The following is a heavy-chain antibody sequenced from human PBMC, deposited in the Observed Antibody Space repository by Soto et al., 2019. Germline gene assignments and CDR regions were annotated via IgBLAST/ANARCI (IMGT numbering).Heavy chain of an antibody. Sequence: ASVKVSCKTSGYTFTSYGISWVRQAPGQGLKWMGWISTYNGNTKFAQNLQSRVTMTTDTSTNTAYMEVMSLRSDDTAVYFCARDFYDSGSYYNDCFDPWGQGTLVTVSS. CDR1: GYTFTSYG. D-gene: IGHD3-10*01. J-gene: IGHJ5*02. V-gene: IGHV1-18*01. CDR3: ARDFYDSGSYYNDCFDP. CDR2: ISTYNGNT.